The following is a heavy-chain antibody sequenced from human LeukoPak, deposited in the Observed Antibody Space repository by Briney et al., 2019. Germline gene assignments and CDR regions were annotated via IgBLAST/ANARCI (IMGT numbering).Heavy chain of an antibody. CDR1: GYTFIDYY. Sequence: GASVKVSCKASGYTFIDYYIHWVRQAPGQGLEWMGWINPNSNSTNYAQKFQGRVTLTWDTSISTVYMELSTMRSDDTAVYYCARDTALYYLDGSGYYLDYWGQGTLVTVSS. CDR3: ARDTALYYLDGSGYYLDY. CDR2: INPNSNST. V-gene: IGHV1-2*02. D-gene: IGHD3-22*01. J-gene: IGHJ4*02.